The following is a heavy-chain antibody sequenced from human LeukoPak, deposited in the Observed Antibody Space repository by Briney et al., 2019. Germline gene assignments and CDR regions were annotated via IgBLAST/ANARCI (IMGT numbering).Heavy chain of an antibody. CDR1: GFTFSHYW. CDR3: AKDDWRRAEYFQH. V-gene: IGHV3-74*01. D-gene: IGHD2-21*01. CDR2: INNDGSST. J-gene: IGHJ1*01. Sequence: GGSLRLSCAASGFTFSHYWMHWVRQVPGKGLVWVSHINNDGSSTTYADSVKGRFTISRDNSKNTLYLQMNSLRAEDTAVYYCAKDDWRRAEYFQHWGQGTLVTVSS.